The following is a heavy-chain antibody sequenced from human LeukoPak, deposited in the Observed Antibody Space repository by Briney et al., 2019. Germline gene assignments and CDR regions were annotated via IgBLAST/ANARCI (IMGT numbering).Heavy chain of an antibody. Sequence: GASVKVSCKPSGYTFTAYYIHWVRQAPGQGLEWMGWINPKNGGTKYAQSFQGRFTMTTDTSTSTVYMELGRLGSDDTAVYYCARDPSHYYYTDVWGKGTTVTVSS. CDR2: INPKNGGT. CDR3: ARDPSHYYYTDV. V-gene: IGHV1-2*02. CDR1: GYTFTAYY. J-gene: IGHJ6*03.